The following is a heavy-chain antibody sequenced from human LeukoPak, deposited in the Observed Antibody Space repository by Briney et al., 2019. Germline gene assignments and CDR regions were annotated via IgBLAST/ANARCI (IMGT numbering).Heavy chain of an antibody. J-gene: IGHJ4*02. D-gene: IGHD3-10*01. Sequence: SGPTLVKPTQTLTLTCTFSGFSLSTNGVGVGWIRQPPGKALEWLALIYWNDDKRYSPSLRSRLTITKDTSKNQVVLTMTDMDPVDTATYYCVHDLRVRGFDFWGQGTLVTVSS. CDR1: GFSLSTNGVG. CDR3: VHDLRVRGFDF. V-gene: IGHV2-5*01. CDR2: IYWNDDK.